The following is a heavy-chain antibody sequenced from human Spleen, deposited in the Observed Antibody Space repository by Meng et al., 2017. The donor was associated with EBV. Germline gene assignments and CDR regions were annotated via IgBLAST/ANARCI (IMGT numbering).Heavy chain of an antibody. CDR1: GFTFSRYW. CDR3: SRDLAGADDD. CDR2: TNENGRIT. V-gene: IGHV3-74*01. Sequence: EGQRVESGGALVQPGGAWSLSCAASGFTFSRYWMHWVRQAPGKGLLWVSRTNENGRITDYADSVKGRFTISRDNTKNTLYLQMNSLRVEDTAVYFCSRDLAGADDDWGQGTLVTVSS. J-gene: IGHJ4*02.